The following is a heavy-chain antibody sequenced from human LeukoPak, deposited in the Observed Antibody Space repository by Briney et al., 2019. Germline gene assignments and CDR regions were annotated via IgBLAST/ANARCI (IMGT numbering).Heavy chain of an antibody. V-gene: IGHV4-4*07. Sequence: SETLSLTCTVSGGSISSYYWSWIRQPAGKGLEWIGRIYTSGSTNYNPSLKSRVTISVDTSKNQFSLKLSSVTAADTAVYYCARDTVYYYDSSGYYYFDYWGQGTLVTVSS. D-gene: IGHD3-22*01. CDR1: GGSISSYY. J-gene: IGHJ4*02. CDR3: ARDTVYYYDSSGYYYFDY. CDR2: IYTSGST.